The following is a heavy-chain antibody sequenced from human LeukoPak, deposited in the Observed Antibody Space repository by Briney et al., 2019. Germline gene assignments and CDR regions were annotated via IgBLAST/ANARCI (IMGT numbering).Heavy chain of an antibody. CDR1: GFTFSSYS. J-gene: IGHJ4*02. CDR3: ARRSSVGLGY. CDR2: INHSGST. V-gene: IGHV4-34*01. Sequence: GSLRLSCAASGFTFSSYSMNWIRQPPGKGLEWIGEINHSGSTNYNPSLKSRVTISVDTSKNQFSLKLSSVTAADTAVYYCARRSSVGLGYWGQGTLVTVSS.